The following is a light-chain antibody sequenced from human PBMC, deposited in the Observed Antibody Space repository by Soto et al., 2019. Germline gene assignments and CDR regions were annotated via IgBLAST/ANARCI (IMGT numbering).Light chain of an antibody. V-gene: IGKV3-11*01. CDR2: DAS. CDR1: ESVSTF. CDR3: QQRSSWLT. Sequence: EIALTQSPATQSLSPGERPTLYCRASESVSTFLAWYQQKPGQAPRLLIYDASNRATGIPARFSGSGSGTDFTLTISSLEPEDFAVYYCQQRSSWLTFGGGTKVDI. J-gene: IGKJ4*01.